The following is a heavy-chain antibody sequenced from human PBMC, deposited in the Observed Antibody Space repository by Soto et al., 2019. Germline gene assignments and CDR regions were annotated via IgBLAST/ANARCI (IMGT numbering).Heavy chain of an antibody. CDR3: ARLSSGTDY. Sequence: SETLSLTCRVSGGSISSDFWSWIRQPPGKGLEWIGYISHSGTTNYKSSLRSRVTISLDTSRTRFSLRLNSVTAADTAVYYCARLSSGTDYWGQGTLVTVSS. D-gene: IGHD3-22*01. J-gene: IGHJ4*02. V-gene: IGHV4-59*08. CDR2: ISHSGTT. CDR1: GGSISSDF.